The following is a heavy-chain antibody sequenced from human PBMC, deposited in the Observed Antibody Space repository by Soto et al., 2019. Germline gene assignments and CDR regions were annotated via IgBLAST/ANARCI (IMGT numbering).Heavy chain of an antibody. CDR1: GFTFSSYG. J-gene: IGHJ5*02. V-gene: IGHV3-33*01. D-gene: IGHD5-12*01. CDR3: ARGRGYSGYDSFGWFDP. Sequence: QVQLVESGGGVVQPGRSLRLSCAASGFTFSSYGMYWVRQAPGKGLEWVAVIWYDGSNKYYADSVKGRFTISRDNSKNTLYLQMNSLRAEDTAVYYCARGRGYSGYDSFGWFDPWGQGTLVTVSS. CDR2: IWYDGSNK.